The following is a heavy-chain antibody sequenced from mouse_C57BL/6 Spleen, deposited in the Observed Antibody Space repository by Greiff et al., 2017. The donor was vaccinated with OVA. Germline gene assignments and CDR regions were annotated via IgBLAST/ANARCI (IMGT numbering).Heavy chain of an antibody. CDR2: IDPNRGGT. Sequence: QVQLQQPGAELVKPGASVKLSCKASGYTFTSYWMRWVKQRPGRGLEWIGRIDPNRGGTKYNEKFKSKATLTVDKPSSTVYMQLSGLTSEDSAVYYCGSEWLGGLDYWGQGTTVTVSS. CDR3: GSEWLGGLDY. CDR1: GYTFTSYW. D-gene: IGHD2-2*01. J-gene: IGHJ2*01. V-gene: IGHV1-72*01.